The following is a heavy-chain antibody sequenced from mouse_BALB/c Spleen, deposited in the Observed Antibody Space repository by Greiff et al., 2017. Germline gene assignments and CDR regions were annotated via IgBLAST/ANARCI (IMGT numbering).Heavy chain of an antibody. D-gene: IGHD2-1*01. CDR1: GYAFSSYW. Sequence: VQLQQSGAELVRPGSSVKISCKASGYAFSSYWMNWVKQRPGQGLEWIGQIYPGDGDTNYNGKFKGKATLTADKSSSTAYMQLSSLTSEDSAVYFCARDGKYYYAMDYWGQGTSVTVSS. V-gene: IGHV1-80*01. CDR3: ARDGKYYYAMDY. CDR2: IYPGDGDT. J-gene: IGHJ4*01.